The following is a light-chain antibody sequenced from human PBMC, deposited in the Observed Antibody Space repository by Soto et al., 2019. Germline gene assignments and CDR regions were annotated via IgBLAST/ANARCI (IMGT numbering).Light chain of an antibody. CDR2: EVS. CDR1: SSDFSDFDY. J-gene: IGLJ2*01. V-gene: IGLV2-14*01. Sequence: QSVLTQPASVSGSPGQSITISCTGSSSDFSDFDYVSWYQQHPGKAPKLMIYEVSNRPSDISNRFSGSKSGNSASLTISGLQAEDEADYYCSSYTSSSTVVFGGGTKLTAL. CDR3: SSYTSSSTVV.